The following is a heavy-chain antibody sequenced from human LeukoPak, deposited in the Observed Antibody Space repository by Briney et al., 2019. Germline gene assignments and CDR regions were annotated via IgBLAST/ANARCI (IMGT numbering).Heavy chain of an antibody. CDR1: GFTFTTYR. Sequence: GGSLRLSCAASGFTFTTYRMSWVRQAPGKGLEWVSFIYSGGKTHSSDSVKGRFTISRDNSKNTLYLQMSSLRAEDTAIYYCARRAGEYSHPYDYWGQGTLVTVSS. J-gene: IGHJ4*02. V-gene: IGHV3-53*01. CDR3: ARRAGEYSHPYDY. D-gene: IGHD2-15*01. CDR2: IYSGGKT.